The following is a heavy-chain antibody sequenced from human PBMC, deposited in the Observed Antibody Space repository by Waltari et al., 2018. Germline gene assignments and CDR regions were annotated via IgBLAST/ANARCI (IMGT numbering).Heavy chain of an antibody. CDR3: ARAQFVGAGTDY. V-gene: IGHV3-48*01. CDR2: ISSSRSTI. Sequence: EVQLVESGGGLVQPGGSLRLSCAASGFTFSSHSMNWVRQAPGRGRVWVSYISSSRSTIYYAASVKGRFTISRDNAKNSLYLQMSSLRAEDTAVYYCARAQFVGAGTDYWGQGTLVTVSS. J-gene: IGHJ4*02. D-gene: IGHD1-26*01. CDR1: GFTFSSHS.